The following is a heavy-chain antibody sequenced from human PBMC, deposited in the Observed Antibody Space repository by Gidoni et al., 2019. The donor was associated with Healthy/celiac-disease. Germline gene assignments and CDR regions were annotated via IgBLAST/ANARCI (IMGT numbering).Heavy chain of an antibody. D-gene: IGHD2-21*02. CDR1: GFTFRSYE. V-gene: IGHV3-48*03. CDR2: ISSSGSTI. CDR3: ARGGGCGGACYWAGDY. J-gene: IGHJ4*02. Sequence: VQLVASGGGLVQPGGSLRLSCAASGFTFRSYEMNWVRQAPGKGLEWVSYISSSGSTIYYADSVKGRFTISRDNAKNSLYLQMNSLRAEDTAVDYWARGGGCGGACYWAGDYWGQGTLVTVSS.